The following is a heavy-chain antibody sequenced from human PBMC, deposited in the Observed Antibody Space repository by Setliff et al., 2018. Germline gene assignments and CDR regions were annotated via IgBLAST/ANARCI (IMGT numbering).Heavy chain of an antibody. D-gene: IGHD6-13*01. Sequence: GASVKVSCKASGGSFNNYPISWVRQAPGHGLEWMGGIIPMFRTGKYAQRFQGRVTITADESTTTAYMELSSLRVEDTAVYYCARGKLDVVAAGGKYCAMDVWGQGTAVTVSS. CDR1: GGSFNNYP. V-gene: IGHV1-69*13. J-gene: IGHJ6*02. CDR2: IIPMFRTG. CDR3: ARGKLDVVAAGGKYCAMDV.